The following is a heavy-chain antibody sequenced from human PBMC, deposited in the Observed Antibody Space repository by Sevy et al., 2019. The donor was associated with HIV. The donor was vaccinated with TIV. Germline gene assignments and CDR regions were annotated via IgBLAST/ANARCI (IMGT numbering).Heavy chain of an antibody. V-gene: IGHV3-30*04. D-gene: IGHD6-19*01. CDR2: ISYDGTDN. J-gene: IGHJ4*02. Sequence: GGSLRLSCAASGFTFNTHAMNWVRQAPGKGLDWVTFISYDGTDNYYADSVKGRFTISRDNSKNTLDLQMNSLRPEDTAIYYCARDGVSSGWYRGYYFDNWGQGTLVTVSS. CDR1: GFTFNTHA. CDR3: ARDGVSSGWYRGYYFDN.